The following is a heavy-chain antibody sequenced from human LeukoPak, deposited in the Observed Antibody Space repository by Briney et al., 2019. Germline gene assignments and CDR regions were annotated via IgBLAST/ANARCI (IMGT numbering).Heavy chain of an antibody. J-gene: IGHJ4*02. Sequence: GGSLRLSCAASGFTFSSYAMSWVRQAPGKGLEWVSSISNSGGRTFYTDAVKGRFTISRDNSKITLYLQMNSLRAEDTAVYYCAKSYNGYESKPDYWGQGTLVTVSS. D-gene: IGHD5-12*01. V-gene: IGHV3-23*01. CDR2: ISNSGGRT. CDR3: AKSYNGYESKPDY. CDR1: GFTFSSYA.